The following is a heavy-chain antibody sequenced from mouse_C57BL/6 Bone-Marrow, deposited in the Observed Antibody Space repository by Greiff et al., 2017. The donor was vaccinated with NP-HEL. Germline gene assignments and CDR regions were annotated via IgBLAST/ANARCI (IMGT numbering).Heavy chain of an antibody. V-gene: IGHV14-4*01. CDR3: TTFDYDWFAY. J-gene: IGHJ3*01. CDR2: IDPENGDT. D-gene: IGHD2-4*01. Sequence: EVQLHQSGAELVRPGASVKLSCTASGFNIKDDYMHWVKQRPEQGLEWIGWIDPENGDTEYASKFQGKATITADTSSNTAYLQLSSLTSEDTAVYYCTTFDYDWFAYWGQGTLVTVSA. CDR1: GFNIKDDY.